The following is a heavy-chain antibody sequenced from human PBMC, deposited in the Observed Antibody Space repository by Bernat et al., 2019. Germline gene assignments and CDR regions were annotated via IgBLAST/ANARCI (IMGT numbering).Heavy chain of an antibody. CDR2: ISGSGGST. V-gene: IGHV3-23*01. D-gene: IGHD1-26*01. CDR3: AKKPTSTGSHYHFDY. Sequence: EVQLLESGGDLVQPGGSLRLSCAASGFTFSTYAMSWVRQAPGKGLEWVSAISGSGGSTYYADSVKGRFTISRDNSKNTLYLQMSSLRAEDTAVYYCAKKPTSTGSHYHFDYWGQGTLVTVSS. J-gene: IGHJ4*02. CDR1: GFTFSTYA.